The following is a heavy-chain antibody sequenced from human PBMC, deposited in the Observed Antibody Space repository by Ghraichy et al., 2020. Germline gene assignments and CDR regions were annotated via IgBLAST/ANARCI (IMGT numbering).Heavy chain of an antibody. CDR2: VYYSGST. D-gene: IGHD3/OR15-3a*01. J-gene: IGHJ4*02. CDR3: ARRRVGPYSFDY. V-gene: IGHV4-39*01. Sequence: SETLSLTCNVSGGSLSSINDYWGWIRQPPGKGLEWIGSVYYSGSTSYNPSLESRVTMSVDTSKNQFPLKQSPVTAADTAVFYCARRRVGPYSFDYWGRGILVTVSS. CDR1: GGSLSSINDY.